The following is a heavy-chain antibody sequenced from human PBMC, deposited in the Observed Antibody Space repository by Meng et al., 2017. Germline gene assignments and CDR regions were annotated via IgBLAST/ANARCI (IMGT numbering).Heavy chain of an antibody. V-gene: IGHV1-46*02. CDR3: ATDNWGPHY. J-gene: IGHJ4*02. D-gene: IGHD7-27*01. Sequence: QVQLVQTGAEGRKPGASVKVSCKASGDTLNTYNMHWVRQAPGQGLEWMGIINPSDNSAAYAQGFQGRLTMTRDTCTSTLYMELTSLQFEDTAIYYCATDNWGPHYWGQGTLGTVSS. CDR1: GDTLNTYN. CDR2: INPSDNSA.